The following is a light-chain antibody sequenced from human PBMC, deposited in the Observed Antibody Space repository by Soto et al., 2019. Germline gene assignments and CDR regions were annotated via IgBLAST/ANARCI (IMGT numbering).Light chain of an antibody. CDR2: DVS. CDR1: SSDVGGYNY. Sequence: QSALTQRRSVSGSPGQSVTISCTGTSSDVGGYNYVSWYQQHPGKAPKLMIYDVSKRPSGVPDRFSGSKSGNTASLTISGLQAEDEADYYCCSYAGSSFWVFGGGTKLTVL. J-gene: IGLJ3*02. V-gene: IGLV2-11*01. CDR3: CSYAGSSFWV.